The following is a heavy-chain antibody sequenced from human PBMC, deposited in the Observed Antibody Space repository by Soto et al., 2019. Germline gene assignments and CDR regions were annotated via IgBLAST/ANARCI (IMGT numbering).Heavy chain of an antibody. CDR2: IYPGDSDT. CDR1: GYSFTSYW. D-gene: IGHD2-8*01. V-gene: IGHV5-51*01. J-gene: IGHJ4*02. Sequence: GESLKISCKGSGYSFTSYWIGWVRQMPGKGLEWMGIIYPGDSDTRYSPSFQGQVTISADKSISTAYLQWSSLKASDTAMYYCASSGYCTNGVCYTDYFDYWGQGTLVTVSS. CDR3: ASSGYCTNGVCYTDYFDY.